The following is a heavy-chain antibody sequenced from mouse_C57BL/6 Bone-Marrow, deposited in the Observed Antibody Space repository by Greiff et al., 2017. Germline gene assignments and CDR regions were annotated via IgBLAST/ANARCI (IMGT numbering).Heavy chain of an antibody. J-gene: IGHJ2*01. CDR3: ARERNYGNYGAYFDY. CDR1: GYTFTDYN. CDR2: INPNNGGT. V-gene: IGHV1-18*01. D-gene: IGHD2-1*01. Sequence: VQLQQSGPELVKPGASVKIPCKASGYTFTDYNMDWVKQSHGQSLEWIGDINPNNGGTIYNQKFKGKATLTVDKSSSPPYMELCSLTSEDTAVYYCARERNYGNYGAYFDYWGKGTTLTVSS.